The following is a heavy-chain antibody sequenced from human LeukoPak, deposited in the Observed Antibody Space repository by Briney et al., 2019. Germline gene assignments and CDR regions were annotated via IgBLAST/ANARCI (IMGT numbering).Heavy chain of an antibody. CDR3: AGPRFGELPAYYYYGMDV. CDR2: IIPILGIA. Sequence: ASVKVSCKASGGTFSSYAISWVRQAPGQGLEWMGRIIPILGIANYAQKFQGRVTITADKSTSTAYMELSSLRSEDTAVYYCAGPRFGELPAYYYYGMDVWGQGTTVTVSS. J-gene: IGHJ6*02. D-gene: IGHD3-10*01. CDR1: GGTFSSYA. V-gene: IGHV1-69*04.